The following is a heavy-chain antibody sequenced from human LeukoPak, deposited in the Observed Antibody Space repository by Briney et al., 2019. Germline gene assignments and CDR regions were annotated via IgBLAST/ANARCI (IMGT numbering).Heavy chain of an antibody. CDR2: INSEGSST. CDR1: GFTFSSYW. D-gene: IGHD5-18*01. Sequence: PGGSLRLSCAASGFTFSSYWMHWVRQAPGKGLVWFSRINSEGSSTSYADSVKGRFTISRDNAKNTLYLQMNSLRAEDTAVYYCARVSVQLWSSSDYWGQGTLVTVSS. J-gene: IGHJ4*02. CDR3: ARVSVQLWSSSDY. V-gene: IGHV3-74*01.